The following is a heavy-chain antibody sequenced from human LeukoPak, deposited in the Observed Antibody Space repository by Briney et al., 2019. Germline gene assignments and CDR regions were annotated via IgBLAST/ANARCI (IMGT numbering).Heavy chain of an antibody. J-gene: IGHJ4*02. V-gene: IGHV3-23*01. CDR1: GFTFSSYT. CDR3: AKDGGLWVSAHWGDS. CDR2: ITTSVGNT. Sequence: GGSLRLSCAASGFTFSSYTMSWVRQAPGKGLEWVSTITTSVGNTYYADSVKGRFTVSRDNSKNTLFLQMNSLRAEDTAVYYCAKDGGLWVSAHWGDSWGRGTLVTVSS. D-gene: IGHD7-27*01.